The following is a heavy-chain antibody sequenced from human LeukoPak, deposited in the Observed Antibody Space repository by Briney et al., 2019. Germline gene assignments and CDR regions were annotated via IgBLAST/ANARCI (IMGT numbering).Heavy chain of an antibody. V-gene: IGHV1-2*02. CDR1: GYTFTGYY. D-gene: IGHD6-19*01. CDR3: ARDSSGWSALFDY. J-gene: IGHJ4*02. CDR2: INPNSGGT. Sequence: VASVKVSCKASGYTFTGYYMHWVRQAPGQGLEWMGWINPNSGGTNYAQKFQGRVTMTRDTSISTAYMELSRLRSDDTAVYYCARDSSGWSALFDYWGQGTLVTVSS.